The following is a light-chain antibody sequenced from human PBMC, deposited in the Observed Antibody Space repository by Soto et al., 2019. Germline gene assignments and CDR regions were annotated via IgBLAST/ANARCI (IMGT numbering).Light chain of an antibody. CDR3: CSYAGGGYV. CDR2: EGS. Sequence: QSALTQPASVSGSPGQSITISCTGTSSDVGSYNLVSWYQQHPGKAPKLMIYEGSKRPSGVSNRFSGSKSGNTASLTISGLQAEDEADYSCCSYAGGGYVFGTGTKLTVL. CDR1: SSDVGSYNL. V-gene: IGLV2-23*01. J-gene: IGLJ1*01.